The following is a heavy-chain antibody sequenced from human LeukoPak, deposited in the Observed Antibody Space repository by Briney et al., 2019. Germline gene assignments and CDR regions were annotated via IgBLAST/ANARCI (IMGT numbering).Heavy chain of an antibody. J-gene: IGHJ4*02. V-gene: IGHV4-39*01. CDR3: ARNSRGWNFGY. CDR1: AGAISSSIYY. D-gene: IGHD6-19*01. CDR2: IHYSGRT. Sequence: SETLSLTCTVSAGAISSSIYYWGWIRQPPGNGLEWIGSIHYSGRTHYNPSLNGRVTISVDTSTNQSSLQLSSVTAADTDVTYRARNSRGWNFGYWGQGTLVTVSS.